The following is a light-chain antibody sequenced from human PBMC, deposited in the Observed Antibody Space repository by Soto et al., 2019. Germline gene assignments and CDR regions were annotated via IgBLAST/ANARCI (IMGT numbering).Light chain of an antibody. J-gene: IGKJ2*01. CDR3: QQYGSSPPNT. CDR1: QYVSRN. V-gene: IGKV3-20*01. CDR2: DAS. Sequence: IVMTQSPATLSVSPGERATLSCRASQYVSRNLAWYQQKPGQAPKLLIYDASSRAPGIPDRFSGSGSGADFTLTISRLEPEDFAVYYCQQYGSSPPNTFGQGTKVEI.